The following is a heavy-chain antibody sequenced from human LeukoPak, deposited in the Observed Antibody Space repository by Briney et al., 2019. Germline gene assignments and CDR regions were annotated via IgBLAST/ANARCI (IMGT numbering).Heavy chain of an antibody. CDR1: GGPISSYY. V-gene: IGHV4-4*07. CDR3: ASGTIVPAAYYYYMDV. J-gene: IGHJ6*03. D-gene: IGHD2-2*01. CDR2: IYTSGST. Sequence: SETLSLTCTVSGGPISSYYWSWIRQPAGKGLEWIGRIYTSGSTNYNPSLKSRVTMSVDTSKNQFSLKLSSVTAADTAVYYCASGTIVPAAYYYYMDVWGKGTTVTVSS.